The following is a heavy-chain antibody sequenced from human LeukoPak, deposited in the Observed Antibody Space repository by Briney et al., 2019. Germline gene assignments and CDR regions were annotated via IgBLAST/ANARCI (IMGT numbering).Heavy chain of an antibody. D-gene: IGHD6-13*01. CDR2: IYYSGST. CDR3: ARAAGYSSYWFDP. J-gene: IGHJ5*02. CDR1: GGSISSYY. Sequence: SSETLSLTCTVSGGSISSYYWSWIRQPPGKGLEWIGYIYYSGSTNYNPSLKSRVTISVDTSKNQFSLKLSSVTAADTAVYYCARAAGYSSYWFDPWGQGTLVTVSS. V-gene: IGHV4-59*01.